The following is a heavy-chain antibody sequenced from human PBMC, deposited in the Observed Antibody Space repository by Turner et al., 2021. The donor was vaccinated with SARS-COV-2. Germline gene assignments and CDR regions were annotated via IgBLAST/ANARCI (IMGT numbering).Heavy chain of an antibody. CDR2: TWNGGRNT. CDR1: GFRFSAHG. J-gene: IGHJ6*02. V-gene: IGHV3-33*01. CDR3: ARERWQILSDYYGMDV. Sequence: QMQQLASGGSVVQSRGGLGLTCRRSGFRFSAHGLHWVRQAPGKGLEWLAVTWNGGRNTDDAESVRGRFVISGDSAKNTLFLQMNGLRVEDTGMYYCARERWQILSDYYGMDVWGQGTTVTVSS. D-gene: IGHD2-15*01.